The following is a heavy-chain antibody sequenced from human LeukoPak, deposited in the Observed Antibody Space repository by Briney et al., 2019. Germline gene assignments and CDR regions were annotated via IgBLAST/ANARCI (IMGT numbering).Heavy chain of an antibody. D-gene: IGHD5-12*01. J-gene: IGHJ4*02. V-gene: IGHV3-7*02. CDR3: VRKGFSGYERPFDY. Sequence: GESLRLSCTASGYTFSTYWMSWVRQAPGKGLEWVASINQNRSERYYVDSVKGRFTVSRDNAANSQFLQVSSLRVEDTAVYYCVRKGFSGYERPFDYWGQGIRVAVSS. CDR1: GYTFSTYW. CDR2: INQNRSER.